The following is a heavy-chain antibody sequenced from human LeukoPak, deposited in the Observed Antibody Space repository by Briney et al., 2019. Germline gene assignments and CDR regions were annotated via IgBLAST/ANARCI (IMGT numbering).Heavy chain of an antibody. CDR1: GGTFSSYA. D-gene: IGHD6-19*01. CDR3: ARDPQTHTGYSSGWYDY. J-gene: IGHJ4*02. CDR2: IIPIFGTA. V-gene: IGHV1-69*13. Sequence: SVKVSCKASGGTFSSYAISWVRQAPGQGLEWMGGIIPIFGTANHAQEFQGRVTITADEYTSTAYMELSSLRSDDTAVYYCARDPQTHTGYSSGWYDYWGQGTLVTVSS.